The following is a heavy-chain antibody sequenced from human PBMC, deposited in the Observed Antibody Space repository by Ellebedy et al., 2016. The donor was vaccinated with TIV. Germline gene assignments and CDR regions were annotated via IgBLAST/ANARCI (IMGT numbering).Heavy chain of an antibody. CDR1: GGSISSFY. J-gene: IGHJ4*02. CDR2: IYYSGST. Sequence: SETLSLTCTVSGGSISSFYWSWIRQPPGKGLEWIGYIYYSGSTNYIPSLKSRLTISIDTSKNQFSLKLSSVTAADTAVYYCARARDCSGTSCYVGLEQGFDYWGQGTLVTVSS. CDR3: ARARDCSGTSCYVGLEQGFDY. V-gene: IGHV4-59*01. D-gene: IGHD2-2*01.